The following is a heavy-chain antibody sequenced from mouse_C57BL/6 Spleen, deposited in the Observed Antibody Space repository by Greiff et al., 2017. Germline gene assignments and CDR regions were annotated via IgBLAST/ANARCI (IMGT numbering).Heavy chain of an antibody. Sequence: VQLQQPGAELVKPGASVKMSCKASGYTFTSYWITWVKQRPGQGLEWIGDIYPGSGSTNYNEKFKSKATLTVDTSSSTAYMQLSSLTSEDSAVYYCARGDGYYRYFDGWGTGTTVTVSS. CDR1: GYTFTSYW. CDR3: ARGDGYYRYFDG. CDR2: IYPGSGST. J-gene: IGHJ1*03. D-gene: IGHD2-3*01. V-gene: IGHV1-55*01.